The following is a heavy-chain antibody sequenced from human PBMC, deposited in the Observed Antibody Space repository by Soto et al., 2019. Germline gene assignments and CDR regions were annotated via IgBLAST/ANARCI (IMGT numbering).Heavy chain of an antibody. J-gene: IGHJ4*02. CDR2: VNPNNGDT. D-gene: IGHD3-10*01. Sequence: QVQLVQSGAELKKPGASVKVSCKASGYTFSNYDMTWVRQATGQGPEWIGWVNPNNGDTGYAQKFQGRVTLTTDISTTTDYMELTSLRSEDTAIYYCAKVSRKGSAIDFDYWGQGTLITVSS. CDR3: AKVSRKGSAIDFDY. CDR1: GYTFSNYD. V-gene: IGHV1-8*01.